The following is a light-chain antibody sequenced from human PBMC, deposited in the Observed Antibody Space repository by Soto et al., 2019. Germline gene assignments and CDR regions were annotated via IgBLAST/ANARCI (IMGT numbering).Light chain of an antibody. V-gene: IGLV2-14*02. CDR1: ASDVGSYNL. Sequence: QSVLSQPASVSGSPGQSITISCTGSASDVGSYNLVSWYQQHPGKAPKLMIYDVNNRPSGVSNRFSGSKSGNTASLTISGLQAEDEADYYCCSYTTRSSYVFGTGTKLTVL. J-gene: IGLJ1*01. CDR3: CSYTTRSSYV. CDR2: DVN.